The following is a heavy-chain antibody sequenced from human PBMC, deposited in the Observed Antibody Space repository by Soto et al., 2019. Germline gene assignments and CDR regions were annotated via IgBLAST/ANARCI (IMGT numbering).Heavy chain of an antibody. CDR3: ARHTPAISISDH. D-gene: IGHD2-15*01. CDR1: GGSISSYY. Sequence: SETLSLTCTVSGGSISSYYWSWIRQPPGKGLEWIGYIYYSGSTNYNPSLKSRVTISVDTSKNQFSLKLSSVTAADTAVYYCARHTPAISISDHWGQGTLVTVSA. CDR2: IYYSGST. J-gene: IGHJ4*02. V-gene: IGHV4-59*08.